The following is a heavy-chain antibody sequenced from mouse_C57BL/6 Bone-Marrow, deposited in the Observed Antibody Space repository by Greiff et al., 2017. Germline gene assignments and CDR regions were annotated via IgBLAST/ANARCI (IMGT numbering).Heavy chain of an antibody. CDR3: AKSPSGTKNAMDY. CDR2: IWRGGST. J-gene: IGHJ4*01. CDR1: GFSLTSYG. Sequence: VQLQESGPGLVQPSQSLSITCTVSGFSLTSYGVHWVRQSPGKGLEWLGVIWRGGSTDYNAAFMSRLSITKDNSKSQVFFKMNSLQADDTAIFYCAKSPSGTKNAMDYWGQGTSVTVSS. V-gene: IGHV2-5*01. D-gene: IGHD4-1*01.